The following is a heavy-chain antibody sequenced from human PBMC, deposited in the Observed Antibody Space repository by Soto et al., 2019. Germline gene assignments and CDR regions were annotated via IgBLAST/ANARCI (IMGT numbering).Heavy chain of an antibody. Sequence: QVQLQESGPGRVRPSQTLSLTCTVSGDSISSGLYYWXWIRQHPQKGLEWIGYIYSRGNTSSSPSFXXXXXXXXXXXXXXXXXXXXXXTAADTAVYYCARARPGSYFVLEHWGQGTLVTVSS. CDR1: GDSISSGLYY. J-gene: IGHJ1*01. CDR3: ARARPGSYFVLEH. CDR2: IYSRGNT. V-gene: IGHV4-31*01. D-gene: IGHD3-10*01.